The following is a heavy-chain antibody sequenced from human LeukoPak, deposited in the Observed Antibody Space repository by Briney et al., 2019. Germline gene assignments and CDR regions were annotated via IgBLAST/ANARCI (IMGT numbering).Heavy chain of an antibody. CDR1: GFTFSSYS. Sequence: GGSLRLSCAASGFTFSSYSMNWVRQAPGKGLEWVSYISSRSSTIYYADSVKGRFTISRDNAKNSLYLQMNNLRAEDTPMYYCARDGRGYSYGYRAFDIWGQGTMVTVSS. J-gene: IGHJ3*02. CDR3: ARDGRGYSYGYRAFDI. CDR2: ISSRSSTI. D-gene: IGHD5-18*01. V-gene: IGHV3-48*01.